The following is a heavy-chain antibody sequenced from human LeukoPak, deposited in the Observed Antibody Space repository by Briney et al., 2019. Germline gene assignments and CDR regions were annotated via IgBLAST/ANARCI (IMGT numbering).Heavy chain of an antibody. D-gene: IGHD3-22*01. Sequence: PSETLSLTCTVSGGSISSSSYYWGWIRQPPGKGLEWIGSIYYSGSTYYNPSLKSRVTISVDTSKNQFSLKLSSVTAADTAVYYCARARYYYDSSVGPGYFDYWGQGTLVTVSS. CDR2: IYYSGST. V-gene: IGHV4-39*07. CDR1: GGSISSSSYY. J-gene: IGHJ4*02. CDR3: ARARYYYDSSVGPGYFDY.